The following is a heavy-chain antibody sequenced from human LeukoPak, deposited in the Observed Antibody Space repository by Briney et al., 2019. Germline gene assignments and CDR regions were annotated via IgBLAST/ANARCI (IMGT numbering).Heavy chain of an antibody. V-gene: IGHV4-4*07. CDR2: IYTSGST. J-gene: IGHJ4*02. Sequence: SETLSLTCTVSGGSISSYYWSWIRQPAGKGLEWIGRIYTSGSTYYNPSLKSRVTISVDTSKNQFSLKLSSVTAADTAVYYCAGLDIVVVVAATHFDYWGQGTLVTVSS. CDR1: GGSISSYY. D-gene: IGHD2-15*01. CDR3: AGLDIVVVVAATHFDY.